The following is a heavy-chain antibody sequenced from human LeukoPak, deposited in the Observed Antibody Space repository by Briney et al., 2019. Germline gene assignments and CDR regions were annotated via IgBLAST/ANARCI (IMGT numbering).Heavy chain of an antibody. J-gene: IGHJ4*02. V-gene: IGHV3-23*01. Sequence: SGGSLRLSCAASGFTFSSYAMSWVRQAPGKGLEWVSAISGSGGSTYYADSVKGRFTIPRDNSKNTLYLQMNSLRAEDTAVYYCAKDHLAAAGTPAYFDYWGQGTLVTVSS. CDR3: AKDHLAAAGTPAYFDY. D-gene: IGHD6-13*01. CDR1: GFTFSSYA. CDR2: ISGSGGST.